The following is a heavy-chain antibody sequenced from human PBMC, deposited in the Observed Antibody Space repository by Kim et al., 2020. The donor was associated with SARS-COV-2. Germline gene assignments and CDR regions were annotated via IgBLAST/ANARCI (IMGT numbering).Heavy chain of an antibody. V-gene: IGHV1-69*13. CDR2: IIPIFGTA. J-gene: IGHJ6*02. CDR3: ARGGLRGIAAAGTETRGYYYYYGMDV. D-gene: IGHD6-13*01. CDR1: GGTFSSYA. Sequence: SVKVSCKASGGTFSSYAISWVRQAPGQGLEWMGGIIPIFGTANYAQKFQGRVTITADESTSTAYMELSSLRSEDTAVYYCARGGLRGIAAAGTETRGYYYYYGMDVWGQGTTVTVSS.